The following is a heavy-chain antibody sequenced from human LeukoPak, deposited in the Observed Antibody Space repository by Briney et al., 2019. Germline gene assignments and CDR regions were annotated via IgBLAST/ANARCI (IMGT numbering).Heavy chain of an antibody. CDR1: GYTFPNYG. D-gene: IGHD1-26*01. Sequence: ASVKVSCKASGYTFPNYGVTWVRQAPGQGLEWMGWISPYNGNTNYAQKLQGRVTMTTDISTSTVYMELRTLISDDTAVYYCARVKDRFSGSYYVGSGFDIWGQGTTVTVSS. CDR2: ISPYNGNT. J-gene: IGHJ3*02. CDR3: ARVKDRFSGSYYVGSGFDI. V-gene: IGHV1-18*01.